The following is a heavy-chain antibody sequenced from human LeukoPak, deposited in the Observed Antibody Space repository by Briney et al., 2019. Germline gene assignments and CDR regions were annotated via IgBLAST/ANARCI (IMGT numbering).Heavy chain of an antibody. CDR1: GFTFGSYS. Sequence: PGGSLRLSCAASGFTFGSYSMNWVRQAPGKGLEWVSYKGGSSRDIKYADSVKGRFALSRDNAKNSLYLQMNSLRDEDTAVYYCARDSLSGSNYKPLFDYWGQGTLVTVS. D-gene: IGHD3-10*01. J-gene: IGHJ4*02. CDR3: ARDSLSGSNYKPLFDY. V-gene: IGHV3-48*02. CDR2: KGGSSRDI.